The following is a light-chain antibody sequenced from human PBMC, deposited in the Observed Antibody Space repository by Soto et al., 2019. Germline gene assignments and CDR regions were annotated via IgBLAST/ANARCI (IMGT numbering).Light chain of an antibody. CDR2: DAS. CDR3: QQYNSYPWT. V-gene: IGKV3-11*01. J-gene: IGKJ1*01. CDR1: QSVGRY. Sequence: EIVLTQSPAILSLSPGERATLSCRASQSVGRYLVWYQQKPGQAPSLLIYDASNRATGIPARFSGSGSGTDFTLTISSLQPDDFATYYCQQYNSYPWTFGQGTKVEIK.